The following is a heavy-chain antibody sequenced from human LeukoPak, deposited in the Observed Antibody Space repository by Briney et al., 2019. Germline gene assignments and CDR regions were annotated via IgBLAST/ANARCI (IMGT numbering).Heavy chain of an antibody. Sequence: GGSLRLSCAASGFTFSNYRMNWVRQAPGKGLEWVANIKQDGSEKYYVDSVKGRFTISRDDAKNSLYLQMNSPRAEDTAVYYCTREFSGSLDYWGQGTLVTVSS. CDR3: TREFSGSLDY. CDR2: IKQDGSEK. V-gene: IGHV3-7*01. J-gene: IGHJ4*02. CDR1: GFTFSNYR. D-gene: IGHD1-26*01.